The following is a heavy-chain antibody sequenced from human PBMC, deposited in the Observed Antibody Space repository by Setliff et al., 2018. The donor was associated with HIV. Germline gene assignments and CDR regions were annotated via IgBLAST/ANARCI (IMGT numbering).Heavy chain of an antibody. CDR2: ILNREIT. D-gene: IGHD3-16*01. CDR1: GASISSDS. CDR3: AKGGASSHWLGP. J-gene: IGHJ5*02. V-gene: IGHV4-59*13. Sequence: KPSETLSLTCTVPGASISSDSWSWIRQSPGKGLEWIGFILNREITNYNPSLQSRVSISMDTSKTQFSLKLHSVTAADTAIYHCAKGGASSHWLGPWGQGTLVTVSS.